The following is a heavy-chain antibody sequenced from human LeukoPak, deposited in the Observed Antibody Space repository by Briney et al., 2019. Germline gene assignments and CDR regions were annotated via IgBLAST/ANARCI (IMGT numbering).Heavy chain of an antibody. CDR1: GGSISSYY. D-gene: IGHD1-26*01. CDR2: IYYSGST. V-gene: IGHV4-59*01. CDR3: AREWWELLAFDI. J-gene: IGHJ3*02. Sequence: SETLSLTCTVSGGSISSYYWSWIRQPPGKGLEWIGYIYYSGSTNYNPSLESRVTISVDTSKNQFSLKLSSVTAADTAVYYCAREWWELLAFDIWGQGTMVTVSS.